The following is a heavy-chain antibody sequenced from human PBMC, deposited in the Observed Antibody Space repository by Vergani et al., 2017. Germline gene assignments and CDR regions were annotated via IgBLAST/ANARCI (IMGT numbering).Heavy chain of an antibody. V-gene: IGHV3-23*04. CDR3: AREERSNTSPFVGD. CDR2: ISGHGDRT. D-gene: IGHD2/OR15-2a*01. CDR1: EFTFINAW. Sequence: EVQLVESGGGLVKPGGSLRLSCAASEFTFINAWMTWVRQTSGKGLEWVSAISGHGDRTYYADSVKGRFTISRDNSKNTVYLQMNSLKAEDRATYYCAREERSNTSPFVGDWGQGTLVTV. J-gene: IGHJ4*02.